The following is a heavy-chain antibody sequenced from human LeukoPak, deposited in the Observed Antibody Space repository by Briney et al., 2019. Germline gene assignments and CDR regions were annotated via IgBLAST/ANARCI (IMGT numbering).Heavy chain of an antibody. J-gene: IGHJ5*02. CDR3: AAEYSGYVNWFDP. CDR2: INPNSGGT. D-gene: IGHD5-12*01. CDR1: GYTFTGYY. Sequence: ASVKVSCKASGYTFTGYYMHWVRQAPGQGLEWMGWINPNSGGTNYAQKFQGRVIMTRDTSISTAYMELSRLRSDDTAVYYCAAEYSGYVNWFDPWGQGTLVTVSS. V-gene: IGHV1-2*02.